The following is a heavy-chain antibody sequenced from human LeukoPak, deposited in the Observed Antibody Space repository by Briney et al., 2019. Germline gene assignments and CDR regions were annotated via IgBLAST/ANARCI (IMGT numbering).Heavy chain of an antibody. V-gene: IGHV3-11*04. CDR1: GFTFSDRY. CDR2: ISPDGNNI. CDR3: AKDDIGDDALSYYYMDV. D-gene: IGHD2-21*02. Sequence: GGSLRLSCAAAGFTFSDRYMSWIRQAPGMGMEWVAYISPDGNNIHYADSVKGRFTISRDNSKNTLYLQMNSLRAEDTAVYYCAKDDIGDDALSYYYMDVWGRGTTVTISS. J-gene: IGHJ6*03.